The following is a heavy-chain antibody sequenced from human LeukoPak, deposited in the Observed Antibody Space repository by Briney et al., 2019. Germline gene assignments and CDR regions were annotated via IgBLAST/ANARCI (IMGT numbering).Heavy chain of an antibody. CDR1: GFTFSSYS. CDR2: ICSSSSTI. Sequence: PGGSLRLSCVVSGFTFSSYSMNWVRQAPGKGLEWVSYICSSSSTIYYADSVKGRFTISRDNAKNSLYLQMNSLRDEDTAVYYGARQYCSGGSCYPYYYYGMDVWGQGTTVTVSS. V-gene: IGHV3-48*02. D-gene: IGHD2-15*01. CDR3: ARQYCSGGSCYPYYYYGMDV. J-gene: IGHJ6*02.